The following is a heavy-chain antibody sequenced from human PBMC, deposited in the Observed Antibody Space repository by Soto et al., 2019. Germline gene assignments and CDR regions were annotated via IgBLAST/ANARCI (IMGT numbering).Heavy chain of an antibody. CDR1: GGTLSDHG. CDR3: GRGLYGSGNYYTGPSAFDI. J-gene: IGHJ3*02. CDR2: TIPVFNTA. Sequence: QVQPEQSGAEIKKPGSSAKVSCKASGGTLSDHGVAWLRQAPGQGLEWMGGTIPVFNTAKYTQKFQGIVTVPADKFRNIADMELSSLRSEHTAFYFWGRGLYGSGNYYTGPSAFDIWGQGTMVSVSS. V-gene: IGHV1-69*06. D-gene: IGHD3-10*01.